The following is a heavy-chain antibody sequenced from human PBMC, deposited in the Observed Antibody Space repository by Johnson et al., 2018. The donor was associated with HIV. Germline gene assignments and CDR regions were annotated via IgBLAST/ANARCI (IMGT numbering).Heavy chain of an antibody. D-gene: IGHD3-10*01. CDR3: AKVRNYYGSGVGAFDI. Sequence: VQLVESGGGLVQPGGSLRLSCAASGFTFSSYAMSWVRQAPGKGLEWVSAISGSGGSTYYADSVKGRFTISRDNSKNTLYLQMNSLRAEDTAVYYCAKVRNYYGSGVGAFDIWGQGTMVTVSS. J-gene: IGHJ3*02. V-gene: IGHV3-23*04. CDR2: ISGSGGST. CDR1: GFTFSSYA.